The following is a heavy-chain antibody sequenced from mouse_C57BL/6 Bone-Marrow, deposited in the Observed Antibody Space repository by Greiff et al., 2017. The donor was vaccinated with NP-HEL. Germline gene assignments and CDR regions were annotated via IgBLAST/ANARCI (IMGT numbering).Heavy chain of an antibody. CDR1: GFTFSDYG. CDR3: ARDYYGFAY. J-gene: IGHJ3*01. V-gene: IGHV5-17*01. CDR2: ISSGSSTI. D-gene: IGHD1-1*01. Sequence: DVKLVESGGGLVKPGGSLKLSCEASGFTFSDYGMHWVRQAPEKGLEWVAYISSGSSTIYYADTVKGRFTISRDNAKNTLFLQMTSLRSEDTAMYYCARDYYGFAYWGQGTLVTVSA.